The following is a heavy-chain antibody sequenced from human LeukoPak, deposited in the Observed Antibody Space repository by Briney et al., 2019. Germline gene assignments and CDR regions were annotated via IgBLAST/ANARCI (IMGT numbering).Heavy chain of an antibody. CDR3: ARGLSGAVAGT. Sequence: GGSLRLSCAASGFTFSSYSMNWVRQAPGKGLEWVSSISSSSSYIYYADSVKGRFTISRDNAKNSLYLQMNSLRAEDTAVYYCARGLSGAVAGTWGQGTLVTVSS. J-gene: IGHJ4*02. V-gene: IGHV3-21*01. CDR2: ISSSSSYI. D-gene: IGHD6-19*01. CDR1: GFTFSSYS.